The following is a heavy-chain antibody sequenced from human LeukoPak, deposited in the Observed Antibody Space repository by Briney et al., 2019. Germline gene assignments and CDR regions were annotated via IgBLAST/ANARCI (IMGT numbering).Heavy chain of an antibody. Sequence: SETLSLTCTVSGGSISGGSYYWSWIRQPAGKGLEWIGRIYTSGSTSYNPSLKSRVTISVDTSKNQFSLKLSSVTAADTAVYYCARYYYYYMDVWGKGTTVTVSS. V-gene: IGHV4-61*02. CDR3: ARYYYYYMDV. J-gene: IGHJ6*03. CDR1: GGSISGGSYY. CDR2: IYTSGST.